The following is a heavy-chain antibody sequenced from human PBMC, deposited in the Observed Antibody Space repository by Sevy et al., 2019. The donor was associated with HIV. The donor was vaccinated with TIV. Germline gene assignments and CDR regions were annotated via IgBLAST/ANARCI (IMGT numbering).Heavy chain of an antibody. CDR3: ARATGVATPGFDP. CDR1: GGSISSYY. J-gene: IGHJ5*02. V-gene: IGHV4-59*01. D-gene: IGHD1-26*01. CDR2: IYYSGSS. Sequence: SETLSLTCTVSGGSISSYYWSWIRQPPGKGLEWIGYIYYSGSSHYNPSLKSRVTISVDTSKNQFSLKLSSVTAADTAVYYCARATGVATPGFDPWGQGTLVTVSS.